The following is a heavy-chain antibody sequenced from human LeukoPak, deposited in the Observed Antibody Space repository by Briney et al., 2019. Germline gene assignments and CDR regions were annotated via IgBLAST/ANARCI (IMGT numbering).Heavy chain of an antibody. V-gene: IGHV4-59*08. D-gene: IGHD6-13*01. CDR2: VYYSGST. CDR1: GDSFSNYY. CDR3: ASRGVAAPHDAFGF. Sequence: PSETLSLTCSVSGDSFSNYYWSWIRQPPGKGLEWIGYVYYSGSTNYNPSLKSRVTISVDTSKNQFSLNLSSVTAADTAMYFCASRGVAAPHDAFGFWGRGTVVTVSS. J-gene: IGHJ3*01.